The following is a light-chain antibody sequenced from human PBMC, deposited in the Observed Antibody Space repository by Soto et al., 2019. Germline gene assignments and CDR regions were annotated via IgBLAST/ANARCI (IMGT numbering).Light chain of an antibody. CDR1: ESVRTS. Sequence: TVFTQSPGTLSLSPGERATLSCRASESVRTSLAWYQQKPGQAPSLLIYGASKRATGIPARFSGSGSGTDFTLTISSLEPEDFAVYYCQQRSNWIAFGQGTRLENK. V-gene: IGKV3-11*01. J-gene: IGKJ5*01. CDR3: QQRSNWIA. CDR2: GAS.